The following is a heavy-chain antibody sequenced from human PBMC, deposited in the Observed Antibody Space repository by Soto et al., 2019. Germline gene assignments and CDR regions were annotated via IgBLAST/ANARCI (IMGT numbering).Heavy chain of an antibody. D-gene: IGHD3-10*01. CDR3: AQRSRVYGLGRERANYFEP. CDR2: IYSDDDK. J-gene: IGHJ5*02. V-gene: IGHV2-5*02. Sequence: QITLKESGPTLVRPTQTLTLTCTFSGFSLSTTGVGVGWIRQPPGKALEWLALIYSDDDKRYSPSLKSRLTIANDTSENEIILTMTNMDPVDTATYYCAQRSRVYGLGRERANYFEPWGQGTLVTVSS. CDR1: GFSLSTTGVG.